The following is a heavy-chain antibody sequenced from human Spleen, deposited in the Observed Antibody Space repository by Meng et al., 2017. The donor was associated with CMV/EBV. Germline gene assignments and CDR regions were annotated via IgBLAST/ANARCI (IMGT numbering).Heavy chain of an antibody. J-gene: IGHJ4*03. V-gene: IGHV1-2*02. CDR2: INPNTGGT. CDR3: ARGSYYYDTSGYYQPHFDY. Sequence: ASVKVSCKASGYTLTLYYIHWVRQAPGQGLEWMGWINPNTGGTNSAQKFQGRVTMTGDTSISTAYMELRRLRSDDTAVYYCARGSYYYDTSGYYQPHFDYWGQGTTVTVSS. D-gene: IGHD3-22*01. CDR1: GYTLTLYY.